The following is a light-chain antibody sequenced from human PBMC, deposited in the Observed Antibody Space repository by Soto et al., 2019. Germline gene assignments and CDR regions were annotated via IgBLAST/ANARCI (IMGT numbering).Light chain of an antibody. CDR2: DAS. J-gene: IGKJ1*01. Sequence: DIQMTQSPSPLSASVGDRVTITCRASQSIRNWLAWYQQKPGKVPKRLIYDASSLESGVPSRFSGSGSGTKFTLTIASLQPDDFATYYCQQYETFSGTFGPGTKVDIK. CDR1: QSIRNW. V-gene: IGKV1-5*01. CDR3: QQYETFSGT.